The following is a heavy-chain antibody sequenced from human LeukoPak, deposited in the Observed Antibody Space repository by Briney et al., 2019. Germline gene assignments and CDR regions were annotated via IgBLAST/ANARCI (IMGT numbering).Heavy chain of an antibody. V-gene: IGHV1-69*05. D-gene: IGHD6-13*01. Sequence: SSVKVSCKASGGTFSSYAISWVRQAPGQGLEWMGRIIPIFGTANYAQKFQGRVTITTDESTSTAYMELSSLRSEDTAVYYCARSIAAAGYYYYYYMDVWGKGTTVTVSS. CDR2: IIPIFGTA. J-gene: IGHJ6*03. CDR3: ARSIAAAGYYYYYYMDV. CDR1: GGTFSSYA.